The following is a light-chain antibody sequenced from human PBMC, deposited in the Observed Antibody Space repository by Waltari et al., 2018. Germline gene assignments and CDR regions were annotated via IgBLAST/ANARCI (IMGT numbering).Light chain of an antibody. V-gene: IGKV3-20*01. CDR1: QSFSSNY. Sequence: ELVLTQSPGTLSLSPGERATLSCRASQSFSSNYLAWYQQKPGQAPRLLIFSASSRATGIPDRFSGSASGTDFTLTISRLEPEDFAVYYCQQYGISPPYTFGQGTKLEI. CDR3: QQYGISPPYT. CDR2: SAS. J-gene: IGKJ2*01.